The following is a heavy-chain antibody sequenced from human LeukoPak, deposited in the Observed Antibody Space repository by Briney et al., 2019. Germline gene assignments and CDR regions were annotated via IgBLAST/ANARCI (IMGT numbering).Heavy chain of an antibody. CDR1: GGSISSSSYY. V-gene: IGHV4-39*07. CDR2: INYSGRT. D-gene: IGHD2-21*02. CDR3: AREAYCGGDCYSGFDY. Sequence: SETLSLTCTVSGGSISSSSYYWGWIRQPPGKGLEWIASINYSGRTNYNPSLKSRVTISVDTSKNRFSLKLSSVTAADTAVYYCAREAYCGGDCYSGFDYWGQGTLVTVSS. J-gene: IGHJ4*02.